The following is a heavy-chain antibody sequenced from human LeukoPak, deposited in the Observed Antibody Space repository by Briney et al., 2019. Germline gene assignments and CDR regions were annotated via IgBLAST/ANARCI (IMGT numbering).Heavy chain of an antibody. CDR2: NTGYSGNT. CDR1: GDTLANYG. J-gene: IGHJ4*02. CDR3: ARDRYYDSSGYRHFDY. Sequence: ASVKVSCKAPGDTLANYGITWVRQAPGQGLEWMGWNTGYSGNTNYAQHFQGRVTMTTERSTSTAYLELRSLRSDDTAVYYCARDRYYDSSGYRHFDYWGQGTLVTVSS. V-gene: IGHV1-18*04. D-gene: IGHD3-22*01.